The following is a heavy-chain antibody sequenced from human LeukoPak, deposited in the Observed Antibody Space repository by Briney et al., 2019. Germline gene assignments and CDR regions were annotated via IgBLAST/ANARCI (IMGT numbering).Heavy chain of an antibody. V-gene: IGHV4-34*01. J-gene: IGHJ6*02. Sequence: SETLSLTCAVYGGSFSGYYWSWIRQPPGKGLEWIGEINHSGSTNYNPSLKSRVTISVDTSKNQFSLKLSSVTAADTAVYYCARGTSHSSGTDVWGQGNTVTVSS. CDR1: GGSFSGYY. CDR3: ARGTSHSSGTDV. CDR2: INHSGST. D-gene: IGHD2-15*01.